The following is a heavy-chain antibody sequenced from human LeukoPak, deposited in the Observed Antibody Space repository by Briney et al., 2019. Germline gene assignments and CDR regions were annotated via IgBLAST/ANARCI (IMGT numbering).Heavy chain of an antibody. V-gene: IGHV1-69*01. CDR3: ARGVRRYDSSGYYGGY. CDR2: IIPIFGTA. D-gene: IGHD3-22*01. J-gene: IGHJ4*02. CDR1: GGTFSSYA. Sequence: PGSSVKVSRKASGGTFSSYAISWVRQAPGQGLEWMGGIIPIFGTANYAQKFQGRVTITADESTSTAYMELSSLRSEDTAVYYCARGVRRYDSSGYYGGYWGQGTLVTVSS.